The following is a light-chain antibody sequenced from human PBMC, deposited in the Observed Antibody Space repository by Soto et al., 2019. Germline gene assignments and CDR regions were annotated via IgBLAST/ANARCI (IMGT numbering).Light chain of an antibody. Sequence: EIVMTQSRATLSVSPGGRATLSFRSSQSIRDTLAWYQQKPGQAPRLLIHGASTRAPGFPARFSGSGSGTDFTLTISSLQSEDFEVYYCQQYDNWPWTFGQGTKVDIK. CDR1: QSIRDT. CDR2: GAS. J-gene: IGKJ1*01. V-gene: IGKV3-15*01. CDR3: QQYDNWPWT.